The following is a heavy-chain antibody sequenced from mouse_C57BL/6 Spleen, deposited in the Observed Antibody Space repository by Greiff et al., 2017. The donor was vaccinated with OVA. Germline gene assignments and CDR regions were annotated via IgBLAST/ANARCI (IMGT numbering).Heavy chain of an antibody. CDR3: ARWEAYYSNLDY. D-gene: IGHD2-5*01. V-gene: IGHV1-26*01. CDR1: GYTFTDYY. J-gene: IGHJ2*01. Sequence: EVQLQQSGPELVKPGASVKISCKASGYTFTDYYMNWVKQSHGKSLEWIGDINPNNGGTSYNQKFKGKATLTVDKSSSTAYMELRSLTSEDSAVYYCARWEAYYSNLDYWGQGTTLTVSS. CDR2: INPNNGGT.